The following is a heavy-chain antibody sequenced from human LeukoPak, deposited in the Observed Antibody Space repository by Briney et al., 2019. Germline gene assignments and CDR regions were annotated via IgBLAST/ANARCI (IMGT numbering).Heavy chain of an antibody. CDR1: GGSFSGYY. Sequence: TSETLSLTCAVYGGSFSGYYWSWIRQPPGKGLEWIGEINHSGSTNYNPSLKSRVTISVDTSKNQFSLKLSSVTAADTAVYYCVRLPLTGGMDVWGQGTTVTVS. CDR3: VRLPLTGGMDV. J-gene: IGHJ6*02. V-gene: IGHV4-34*01. CDR2: INHSGST. D-gene: IGHD1-1*01.